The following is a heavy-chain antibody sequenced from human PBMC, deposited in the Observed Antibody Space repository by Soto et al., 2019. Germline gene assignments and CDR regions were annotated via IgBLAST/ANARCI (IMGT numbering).Heavy chain of an antibody. V-gene: IGHV5-51*01. CDR1: GFTFTDYW. Sequence: GESLKITCQASGFTFTDYWIGWVRQMPGKGLELVVVIFPRDSDTRYSRSFQGQVTISADKSTTTAYLQWNSLRSSDTAMYYCARQPGYSGSDSSKRQYFYXWGQGTTFTVSX. CDR2: IFPRDSDT. D-gene: IGHD5-12*01. J-gene: IGHJ4*02. CDR3: ARQPGYSGSDSSKRQYFYX.